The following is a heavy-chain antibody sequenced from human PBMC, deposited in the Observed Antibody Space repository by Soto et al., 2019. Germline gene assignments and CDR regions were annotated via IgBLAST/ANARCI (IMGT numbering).Heavy chain of an antibody. D-gene: IGHD3-10*01. Sequence: SETLSLTCTVSGHSIIGYYWGWIRQPPGKGLEWIGYIHYTGSTNYNPSLKSRVTISVDTSKNQFSLKLSSVTAADTAVYYCAKGSFRSGGYYSDFDYWGQGTLVTVSS. CDR1: GHSIIGYY. V-gene: IGHV4-59*01. CDR2: IHYTGST. J-gene: IGHJ4*02. CDR3: AKGSFRSGGYYSDFDY.